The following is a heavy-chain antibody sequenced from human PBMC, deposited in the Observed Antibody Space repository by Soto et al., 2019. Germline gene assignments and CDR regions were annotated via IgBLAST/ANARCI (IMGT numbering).Heavy chain of an antibody. D-gene: IGHD3-3*01. CDR3: ARHARHLEWLPTVDY. Sequence: QVQLVQSGAEVKEPGSSVKVSCTASGCTVSNYPISWVRQAPGQGLEWMGGIIPMFGTPNYALKFQGRVTITAAESTSTGYMELSSLRYDDTAVYYCARHARHLEWLPTVDYWGQGALVTVS. J-gene: IGHJ4*02. CDR2: IIPMFGTP. V-gene: IGHV1-69*01. CDR1: GCTVSNYP.